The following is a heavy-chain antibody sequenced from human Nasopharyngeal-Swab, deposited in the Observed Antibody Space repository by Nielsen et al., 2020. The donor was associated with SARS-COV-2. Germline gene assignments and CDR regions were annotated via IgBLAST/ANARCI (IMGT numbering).Heavy chain of an antibody. CDR2: IGNAGDT. D-gene: IGHD6-13*01. CDR3: ARARYWLAASGPFFDY. J-gene: IGHJ4*02. Sequence: ETLSLTCAASGFTFRSYDMHWVRQGTGKGLEWVSAIGNAGDTYYPGSVKGRFTISRENAKNSLYLQMNSLRAEDTAVYYCARARYWLAASGPFFDYWGQGTLVTVSS. CDR1: GFTFRSYD. V-gene: IGHV3-13*01.